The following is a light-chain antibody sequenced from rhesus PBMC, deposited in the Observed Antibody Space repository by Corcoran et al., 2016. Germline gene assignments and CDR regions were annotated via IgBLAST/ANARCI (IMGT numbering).Light chain of an antibody. V-gene: IGKV1-43*02. Sequence: DIQMTQSPSSLSASVGDRVTITCRASRGISNYLSWYQKKPGKPPKLLIYDASTFQSGVPERSSGSGSGTVFTLTISSLQPEDFATYYCLQYNSDPLTFGPGTKLDIK. CDR1: RGISNY. J-gene: IGKJ3*01. CDR2: DAS. CDR3: LQYNSDPLT.